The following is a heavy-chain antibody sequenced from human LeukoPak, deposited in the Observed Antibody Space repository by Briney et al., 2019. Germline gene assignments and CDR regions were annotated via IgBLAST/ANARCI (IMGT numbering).Heavy chain of an antibody. Sequence: SETLSLTCTVSGGSISSYYWSWIRQPPGKGLEWIGYIYYSGSTNYNPSLKSRVTISVDTSKNQFSLKLSSVTAADTAVYYCARVGATYDAFDIWGQGTMVTVSS. V-gene: IGHV4-59*01. CDR2: IYYSGST. J-gene: IGHJ3*02. CDR1: GGSISSYY. CDR3: ARVGATYDAFDI. D-gene: IGHD1-26*01.